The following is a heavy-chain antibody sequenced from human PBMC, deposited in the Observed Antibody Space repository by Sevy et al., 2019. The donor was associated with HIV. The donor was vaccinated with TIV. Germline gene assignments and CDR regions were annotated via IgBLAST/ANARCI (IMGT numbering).Heavy chain of an antibody. CDR3: ASKYHDTSGYPRYRMDV. CDR2: ISGGGGNT. J-gene: IGHJ6*02. CDR1: GFTFSTYA. D-gene: IGHD3-22*01. Sequence: GGSLRLSCAASGFTFSTYAMYWVRQAPGKGLEYVSAISGGGGNTYYGTSVKGRFTVSRDNAKNTLYLQMGSLRAEDMAVYFCASKYHDTSGYPRYRMDVWGQGTTVTVSS. V-gene: IGHV3-64*01.